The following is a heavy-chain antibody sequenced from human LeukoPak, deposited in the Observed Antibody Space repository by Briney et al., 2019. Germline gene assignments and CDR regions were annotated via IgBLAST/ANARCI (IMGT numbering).Heavy chain of an antibody. D-gene: IGHD3-22*01. CDR1: GFTFSSYA. J-gene: IGHJ4*02. CDR3: AKGERYYYDGSGFFDY. CDR2: ISGSGGST. V-gene: IGHV3-23*01. Sequence: GGSLRLSCAASGFTFSSYAMSWVRQAPGKGLEWVSAISGSGGSTYYADSVKGRFTISRDNSKNTLYLQMNSLRAEDTAVYYCAKGERYYYDGSGFFDYWGQGTLVTVSS.